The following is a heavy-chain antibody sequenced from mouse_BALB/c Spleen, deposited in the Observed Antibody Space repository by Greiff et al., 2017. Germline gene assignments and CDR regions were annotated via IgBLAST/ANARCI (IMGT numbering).Heavy chain of an antibody. CDR3: ARGDYGYPFDY. J-gene: IGHJ2*01. D-gene: IGHD2-2*01. V-gene: IGHV3-2*02. Sequence: ESGPGLVKPSQSLSLTCTVPGYSITSDYAWNWIRHFPGNKLEWLGYISYSGSTSYNPSLKSRISITRDTSKNQFFLQLNSVTTEDTATYYCARGDYGYPFDYWGQGTTLTVSS. CDR2: ISYSGST. CDR1: GYSITSDYA.